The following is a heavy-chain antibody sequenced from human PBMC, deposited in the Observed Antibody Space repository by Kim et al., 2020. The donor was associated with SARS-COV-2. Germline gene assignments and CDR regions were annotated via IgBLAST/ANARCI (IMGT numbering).Heavy chain of an antibody. V-gene: IGHV3-23*01. CDR2: ISGSGGST. J-gene: IGHJ5*02. CDR1: GFTFSSYA. CDR3: AKDHSSSWYAGKNWFDP. Sequence: GGSLRLSCAASGFTFSSYAMSWVRQAPGKGLEWVSAISGSGGSTYYADSVKGRFTISRDNSKNTLYLQMNSLRAEDTAVYYCAKDHSSSWYAGKNWFDPWGQGTLVTVSS. D-gene: IGHD6-13*01.